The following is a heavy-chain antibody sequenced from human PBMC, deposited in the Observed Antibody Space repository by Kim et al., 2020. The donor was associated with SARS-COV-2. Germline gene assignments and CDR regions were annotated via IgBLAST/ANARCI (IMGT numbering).Heavy chain of an antibody. D-gene: IGHD6-13*01. V-gene: IGHV3-30*01. CDR3: ASSTNGNYYYGMDV. Sequence: YADSVKGRFTISRDTSKNPLYLQMNSLRAEDTAVYYCASSTNGNYYYGMDVWGQGTTVTVSS. J-gene: IGHJ6*02.